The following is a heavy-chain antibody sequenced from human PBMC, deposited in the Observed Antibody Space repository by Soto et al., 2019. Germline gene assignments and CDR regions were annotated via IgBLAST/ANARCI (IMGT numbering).Heavy chain of an antibody. CDR3: ARVSTSIVVVITRGGAFDY. J-gene: IGHJ4*02. D-gene: IGHD3-22*01. V-gene: IGHV4-4*02. CDR1: GGSISSSNL. Sequence: PSETLSLTCAVSGGSISSSNLWSWVRQPPGKGLEWIGEIYHSGSTNYNPSLKSRVTISVDKSKNQFSLKLSSVTAADTAVYYCARVSTSIVVVITRGGAFDYWGQGTLVTSPQ. CDR2: IYHSGST.